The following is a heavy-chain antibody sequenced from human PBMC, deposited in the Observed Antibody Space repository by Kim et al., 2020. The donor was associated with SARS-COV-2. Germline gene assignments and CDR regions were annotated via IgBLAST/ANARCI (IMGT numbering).Heavy chain of an antibody. D-gene: IGHD3-9*01. Sequence: SVKGRFTISRDNAKNSLYLQMNSLRAEDTAVYYCARDLSLDILTGGWFDPWGQGTLVTVSS. J-gene: IGHJ5*02. CDR3: ARDLSLDILTGGWFDP. V-gene: IGHV3-48*03.